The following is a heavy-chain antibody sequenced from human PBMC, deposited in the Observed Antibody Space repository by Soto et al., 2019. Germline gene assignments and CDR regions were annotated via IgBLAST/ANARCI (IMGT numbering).Heavy chain of an antibody. CDR3: ARDRWSSSWYEYYYYYMDV. Sequence: PGGSLRLSCAASGFTFSSYWMSWVRQAPGKGLEWVANIKQDGSEKYYVDSVKGRFTISRDNAKNSLYLQMNSLRAEDTAVYYCARDRWSSSWYEYYYYYMDVWGKGTTVTVSS. J-gene: IGHJ6*03. CDR1: GFTFSSYW. CDR2: IKQDGSEK. V-gene: IGHV3-7*01. D-gene: IGHD6-13*01.